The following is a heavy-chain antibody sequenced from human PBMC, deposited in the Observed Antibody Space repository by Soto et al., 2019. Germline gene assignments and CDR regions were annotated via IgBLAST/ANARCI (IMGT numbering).Heavy chain of an antibody. CDR1: GFTFSIYT. Sequence: EVQLLESGGGLVQPAGSLRLSCAASGFTFSIYTMSWFRQAPGKGLEWVSSIYGNGRSTFYSASVKGGFTISRDNSGNTVYLQMASLRVEDTAIYYCAKDFSPDSRWDIDYLGQGSLVTVSS. J-gene: IGHJ4*01. V-gene: IGHV3-23*01. CDR2: IYGNGRST. D-gene: IGHD1-26*01. CDR3: AKDFSPDSRWDIDY.